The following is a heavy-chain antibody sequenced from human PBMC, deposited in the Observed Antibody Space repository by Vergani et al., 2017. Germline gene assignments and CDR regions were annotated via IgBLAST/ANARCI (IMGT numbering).Heavy chain of an antibody. CDR1: GGSISSGSYY. CDR3: ARDPLYSTTWPFLLLDMDV. D-gene: IGHD6-13*01. V-gene: IGHV4-61*02. CDR2: FYTGGGT. Sequence: QVQLQESGPGLVRPSQTLSRTCTVSGGSISSGSYYWSWFRQPAGKGLEWIGRFYTGGGTSYNPSLKSRVTISVDTSKNQFSLQLSSVTAADTAVYYCARDPLYSTTWPFLLLDMDVWGQGTTVTVSS. J-gene: IGHJ6*02.